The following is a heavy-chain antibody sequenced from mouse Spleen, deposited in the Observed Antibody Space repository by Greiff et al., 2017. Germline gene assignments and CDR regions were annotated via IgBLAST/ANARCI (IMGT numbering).Heavy chain of an antibody. V-gene: IGHV1-15*01. CDR3: ARGYGYDGGNYFDY. Sequence: QVQLQQSGAELVRPGASVTLSCKASGYTFTDYEMHWVKQTPVHGLEWIGAINPETGGTAYNQKFKGKATLTADKSSSTAYMELRSLTSEDSAVYFCARGYGYDGGNYFDYWGQGTTLTVSS. J-gene: IGHJ2*01. CDR2: INPETGGT. CDR1: GYTFTDYE. D-gene: IGHD2-2*01.